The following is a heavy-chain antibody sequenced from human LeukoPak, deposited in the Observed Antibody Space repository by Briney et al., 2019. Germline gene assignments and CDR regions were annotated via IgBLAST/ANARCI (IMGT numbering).Heavy chain of an antibody. CDR2: LSTSPR. D-gene: IGHD3-22*01. CDR1: GFTITNYA. CDR3: VRGEVAVQYYFES. Sequence: GGSLTLSCAASGFTITNYAMSWVRQGPGKGLEWVSGLSTSPRYADSVRGRSIVSRDHSRNTFSLKMNSLRAEDTAVYYCVRGEVAVQYYFESWGQGTLVTVSS. J-gene: IGHJ4*02. V-gene: IGHV3-23*01.